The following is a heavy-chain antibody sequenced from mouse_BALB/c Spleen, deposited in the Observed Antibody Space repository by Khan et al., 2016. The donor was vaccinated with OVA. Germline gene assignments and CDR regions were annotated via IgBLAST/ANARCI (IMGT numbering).Heavy chain of an antibody. CDR3: TRAGYGSFAY. V-gene: IGHV1S81*02. Sequence: QVQLKESGAELVKPGASVRLSCKASGYTFTSYYLYWVKQRPGQGLEWIGDINPSNGGTNFNEKFKTKATLTVDKSSSTAYMQLNSLTSEDSAVYYGTRAGYGSFAYWGQGTLVTVSA. J-gene: IGHJ3*01. CDR1: GYTFTSYY. CDR2: INPSNGGT. D-gene: IGHD2-2*01.